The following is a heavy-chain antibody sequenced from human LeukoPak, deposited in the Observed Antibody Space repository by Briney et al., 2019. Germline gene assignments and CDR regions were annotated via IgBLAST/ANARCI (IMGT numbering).Heavy chain of an antibody. V-gene: IGHV3-7*01. CDR2: IKQDGSEK. CDR1: GFTFSRYW. CDR3: ARDTYAGSWSPLIY. D-gene: IGHD6-13*01. Sequence: PGGSLRLSCAASGFTFSRYWMSWVRQAPGKGPEWVANIKQDGSEKYYVDSVMGRFTISRDNFKNTLFLQMNSLRADDTAVYYCARDTYAGSWSPLIYWGQGTLVTVSS. J-gene: IGHJ4*02.